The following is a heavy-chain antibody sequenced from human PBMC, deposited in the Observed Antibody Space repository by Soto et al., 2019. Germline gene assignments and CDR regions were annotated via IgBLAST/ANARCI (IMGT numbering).Heavy chain of an antibody. Sequence: QVQLVESGGGGVQPGTSLRLSCAASGFTFSRHGMHWVRQTPGKGLEWLAVILNDASGHWYADSVKGRFTISRDNFENTLYLQMNGLRLEDTAMYYCARDDDYPDNGFDYWGQGTLVTVSS. J-gene: IGHJ4*02. CDR3: ARDDDYPDNGFDY. CDR2: ILNDASGH. CDR1: GFTFSRHG. D-gene: IGHD4-17*01. V-gene: IGHV3-33*01.